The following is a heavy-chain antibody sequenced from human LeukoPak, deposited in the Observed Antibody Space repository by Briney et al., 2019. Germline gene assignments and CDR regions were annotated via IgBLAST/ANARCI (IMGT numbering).Heavy chain of an antibody. J-gene: IGHJ4*02. CDR3: AGEFFWGWPPYFDY. Sequence: SETLSLTCTVSGGSISSSSYYWGWIRQPPGKGLEWIGEINHSGSTNYNPSLKSRVTISVDTSKNQFSLKLSSVTAADTAVYYCAGEFFWGWPPYFDYWGQGTLVTVSS. D-gene: IGHD3-16*01. CDR2: INHSGST. V-gene: IGHV4-39*07. CDR1: GGSISSSSYY.